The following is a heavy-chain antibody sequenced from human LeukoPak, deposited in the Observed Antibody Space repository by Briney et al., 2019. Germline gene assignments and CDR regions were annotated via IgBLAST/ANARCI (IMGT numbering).Heavy chain of an antibody. Sequence: GASVKVSCKASGGTFSSYAISWVRQAPGQGLEWMGWINPNSGGTNYAQKFQGRVTMTRDTFISTAYMELSRLRSDDTAVYYCARARNEMATIYYFDYWGQGTLVTVSS. V-gene: IGHV1-2*02. CDR2: INPNSGGT. J-gene: IGHJ4*02. D-gene: IGHD5-24*01. CDR1: GGTFSSYA. CDR3: ARARNEMATIYYFDY.